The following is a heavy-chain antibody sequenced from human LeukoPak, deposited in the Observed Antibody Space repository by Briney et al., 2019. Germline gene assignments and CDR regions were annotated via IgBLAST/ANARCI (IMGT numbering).Heavy chain of an antibody. Sequence: ASVKVSCKASGYTFTSYYMHWVRQAPGQGLEWMGIINPSGGSTSYAQKFQGRVTMTTDTSTSTAYMELRSLRSDDTAVYYCARKLRYFDWLFGWNWFDPWGQGTLVTVSS. CDR1: GYTFTSYY. CDR3: ARKLRYFDWLFGWNWFDP. V-gene: IGHV1-46*01. J-gene: IGHJ5*02. D-gene: IGHD3-9*01. CDR2: INPSGGST.